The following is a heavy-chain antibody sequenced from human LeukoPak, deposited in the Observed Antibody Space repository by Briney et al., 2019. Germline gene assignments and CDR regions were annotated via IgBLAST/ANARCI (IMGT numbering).Heavy chain of an antibody. CDR3: ARDRYGSGSYYNWFDP. Sequence: SETLSLTCTVSGGSISSSRYYWGWIRQPPGKGLEWIGTIYYTGSTYYNPSLKSRVTISVDTSKNQFSLKLSSVTAADTAVYYCARDRYGSGSYYNWFDPWGQGTLVTVSS. D-gene: IGHD3-10*01. CDR2: IYYTGST. CDR1: GGSISSSRYY. V-gene: IGHV4-39*07. J-gene: IGHJ5*02.